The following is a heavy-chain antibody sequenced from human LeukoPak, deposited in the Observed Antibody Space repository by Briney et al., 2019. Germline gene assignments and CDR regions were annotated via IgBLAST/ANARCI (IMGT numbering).Heavy chain of an antibody. CDR2: IYPGDSDT. Sequence: GESLKISCKGSGYSFTCYWIGWVRQMPGKGLEWMGIIYPGDSDTRYSPSFQGQVTISADKSISTAYLQWSSLKASDTAMYYCARNPALRSNAFDICGQGTMVTVSS. D-gene: IGHD5-24*01. CDR3: ARNPALRSNAFDI. V-gene: IGHV5-51*01. J-gene: IGHJ3*02. CDR1: GYSFTCYW.